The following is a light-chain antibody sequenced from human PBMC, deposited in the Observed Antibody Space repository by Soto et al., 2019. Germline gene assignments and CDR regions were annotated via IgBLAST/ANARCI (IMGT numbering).Light chain of an antibody. J-gene: IGLJ1*01. CDR3: SSYTCSSTLLYV. CDR2: DVS. V-gene: IGLV2-14*01. CDR1: SSDVGGYNY. Sequence: QSALTQPASVSGSPGQSITISCTGTSSDVGGYNYVSWYQQHPGKAPKLMIYDVSNRPSGVSNRFSRSKSGNTASLTISGLLAEDEDDYYCSSYTCSSTLLYVFGTGTKLTVL.